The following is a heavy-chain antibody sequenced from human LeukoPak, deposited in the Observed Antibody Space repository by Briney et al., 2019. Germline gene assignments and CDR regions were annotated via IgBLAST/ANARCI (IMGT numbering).Heavy chain of an antibody. CDR1: GGSFSGYY. J-gene: IGHJ4*02. V-gene: IGHV4-34*01. CDR3: ARTFGTGTTSKEKRHSYYFDY. CDR2: INHSGST. D-gene: IGHD1-1*01. Sequence: KPSETLSLTCAVYGGSFSGYYWSWIRQPPGKGLEWIGEINHSGSTNYNPSLKSRVTISVDTSKNQFSLKLSSVTAADTAVCYCARTFGTGTTSKEKRHSYYFDYWGQGTLVTVSS.